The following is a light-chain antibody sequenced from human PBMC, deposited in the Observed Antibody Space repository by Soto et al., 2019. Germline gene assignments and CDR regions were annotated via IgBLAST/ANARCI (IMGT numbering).Light chain of an antibody. J-gene: IGKJ2*01. CDR3: QQYDTYFRYT. CDR1: QSVDND. Sequence: EIVMTQSPATLSVSPGDRATLSCRASQSVDNDLAWYQQKPGQPPRLLIYDASTRATGIPARFSGSQSGTEYTLTISSLLSEDFAVYSCQQYDTYFRYTFGQGTKLDIK. V-gene: IGKV3D-15*01. CDR2: DAS.